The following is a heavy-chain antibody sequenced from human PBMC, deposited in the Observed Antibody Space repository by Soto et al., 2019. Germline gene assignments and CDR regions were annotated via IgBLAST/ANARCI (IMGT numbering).Heavy chain of an antibody. V-gene: IGHV4-34*01. J-gene: IGHJ4*02. Sequence: SETLSLTCAVYGGSFSGYYWSWIRQPPGEGLEWIGEINHSGSTNYNPSLKSRVTISVDTSKNQFSLKLSSVTAADTAVYYCARDRYDILTGYFRYFDYWGQGTLVTVSS. CDR3: ARDRYDILTGYFRYFDY. CDR1: GGSFSGYY. D-gene: IGHD3-9*01. CDR2: INHSGST.